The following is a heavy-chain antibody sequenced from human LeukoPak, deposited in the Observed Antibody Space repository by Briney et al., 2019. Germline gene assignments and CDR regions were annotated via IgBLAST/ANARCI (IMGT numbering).Heavy chain of an antibody. CDR1: GFTVSSNY. V-gene: IGHV3-33*08. J-gene: IGHJ6*02. Sequence: GGSLRLSCAASGFTVSSNYMSWVRQAPGMGLEWVAVIWYDGSNKYYADSVKGRFTISRDNSKNTLYLQMNSLRAEDTAVYYCARAPYSSSWYGAIWYYGMDVWGQGTTVTVSS. CDR3: ARAPYSSSWYGAIWYYGMDV. D-gene: IGHD6-13*01. CDR2: IWYDGSNK.